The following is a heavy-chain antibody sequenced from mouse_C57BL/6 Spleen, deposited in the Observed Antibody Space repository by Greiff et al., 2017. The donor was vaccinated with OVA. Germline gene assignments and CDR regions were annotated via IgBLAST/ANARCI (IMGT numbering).Heavy chain of an antibody. CDR3: TRGDYSNPVDY. J-gene: IGHJ2*01. CDR2: IDPETGGT. V-gene: IGHV1-15*01. Sequence: QVQLQQSGAELVRPGASVTLSCKASGYTFTDYEMHWVKQTPVHGLEWIGAIDPETGGTAYNQKFKGKAILTADKSSSTAYMELRSLTSEDSAVYYCTRGDYSNPVDYWGQGTTLTVSS. D-gene: IGHD2-5*01. CDR1: GYTFTDYE.